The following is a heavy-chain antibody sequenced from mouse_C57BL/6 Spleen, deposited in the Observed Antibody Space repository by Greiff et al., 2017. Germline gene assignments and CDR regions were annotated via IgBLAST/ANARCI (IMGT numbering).Heavy chain of an antibody. J-gene: IGHJ2*01. CDR1: GFTFSDYG. Sequence: VQLKESGGGLVKPGGSLKLSCAASGFTFSDYGMHWVRQAPEKGLEWVAYISSGSSTIYYADTVKGRFTISRDNAKNTLFLQMTSLRSEDTAVYYCARPGGGYYFDYWGQGTTLTVSS. V-gene: IGHV5-17*01. CDR3: ARPGGGYYFDY. CDR2: ISSGSSTI. D-gene: IGHD1-1*02.